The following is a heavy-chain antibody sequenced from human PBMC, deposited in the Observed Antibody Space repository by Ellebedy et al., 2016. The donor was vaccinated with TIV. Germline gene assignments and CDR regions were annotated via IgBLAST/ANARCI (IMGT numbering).Heavy chain of an antibody. Sequence: GESLKISXAASGFTFSSYAMSWVRQAPGKGLEWVSAISGSGGSTYYADSVKGRFTISRDNSKNTLYLQMNSLRAEDTAVYYCAKRAGDSSGIPPGYWGQGTLVTVSS. CDR3: AKRAGDSSGIPPGY. CDR1: GFTFSSYA. D-gene: IGHD3-22*01. V-gene: IGHV3-23*01. J-gene: IGHJ4*02. CDR2: ISGSGGST.